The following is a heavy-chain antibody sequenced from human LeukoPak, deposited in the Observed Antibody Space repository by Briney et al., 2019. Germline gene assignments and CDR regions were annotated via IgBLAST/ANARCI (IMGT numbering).Heavy chain of an antibody. CDR2: ISGSGGST. CDR3: ARGGYYGSGHDPPDP. J-gene: IGHJ5*02. D-gene: IGHD3-10*01. V-gene: IGHV3-23*01. CDR1: GFTFSSYA. Sequence: HTGGSLRLSCAASGFTFSSYAMSWVRQAPGKGLEWVSAISGSGGSTYYADSVKGRFTISRDNAKNSLYLQMNSLRAEDTAVYYCARGGYYGSGHDPPDPWGQGTLVTVSS.